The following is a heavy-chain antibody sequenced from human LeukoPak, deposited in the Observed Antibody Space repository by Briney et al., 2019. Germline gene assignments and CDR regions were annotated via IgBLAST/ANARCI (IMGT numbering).Heavy chain of an antibody. CDR2: ISGSGGST. CDR3: ATYDFWSGYYYDMDV. CDR1: GFTFSRYA. D-gene: IGHD3-3*01. Sequence: GGSLRLSCAASGFTFSRYAMNWVRQAPGKGLEWVSAISGSGGSTYYADSVKGRFTISRDNSKNTLYLQMNSLRAEDTAVYYCATYDFWSGYYYDMDVGGQGTTVTVSS. J-gene: IGHJ6*02. V-gene: IGHV3-23*01.